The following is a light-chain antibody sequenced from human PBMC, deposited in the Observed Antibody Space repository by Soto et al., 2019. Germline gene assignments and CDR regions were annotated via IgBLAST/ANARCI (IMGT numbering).Light chain of an antibody. V-gene: IGKV1-17*01. CDR3: QQYGKSPPWT. CDR2: AAS. CDR1: QGIRND. Sequence: SQKTQSPSSLSSSLGDRVTITCRASQGIRNDLGWYQQKPGKAPKRLIYAASSLQSGVPSRFSGSGSGTDFTLTLSRLEPEDSAVYYCQQYGKSPPWTFGRGTKVDIK. J-gene: IGKJ1*01.